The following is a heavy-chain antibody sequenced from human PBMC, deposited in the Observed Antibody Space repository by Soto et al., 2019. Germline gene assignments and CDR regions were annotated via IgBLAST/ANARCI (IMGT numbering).Heavy chain of an antibody. CDR1: GGSFSGYY. D-gene: IGHD3-3*01. CDR3: ARTHLRFLEWAYYYYGMDV. Sequence: SETLSLTCAVYGGSFSGYYWSWIRQPPGKGLEWIGEINHSGSTNYNPSLKSRVTISVDTSKNQFSLKLSSVTAADTTVYYCARTHLRFLEWAYYYYGMDVWGQGTTVTVSS. J-gene: IGHJ6*02. CDR2: INHSGST. V-gene: IGHV4-34*01.